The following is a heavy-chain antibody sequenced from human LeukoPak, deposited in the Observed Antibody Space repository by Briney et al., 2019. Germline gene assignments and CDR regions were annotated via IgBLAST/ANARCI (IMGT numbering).Heavy chain of an antibody. CDR2: FSGSGGST. J-gene: IGHJ4*02. CDR3: ARGGNSSWDY. CDR1: GFTFRSFG. D-gene: IGHD6-6*01. V-gene: IGHV3-23*01. Sequence: PGGSLRLSCEASGFTFRSFGMSWVRQAPGKGLEWVSGFSGSGGSTSYADSVKGRFTISRDMSKNTLYLQMNTLRAEDTAVYYCARGGNSSWDYWGQGALVTVSS.